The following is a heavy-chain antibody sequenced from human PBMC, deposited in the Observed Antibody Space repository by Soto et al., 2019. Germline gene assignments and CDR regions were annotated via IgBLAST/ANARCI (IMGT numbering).Heavy chain of an antibody. V-gene: IGHV1-3*01. Sequence: ASVKVSCKASGYTFTSYAMHWVRQAPGQRLEWMGWINAGNGNTKYSQKFQGRVTITRDTSASTAYMELRSLRSEDTAVYYCARRRYSSGWYYFDYWGQGTLVTVSS. J-gene: IGHJ4*02. CDR3: ARRRYSSGWYYFDY. D-gene: IGHD6-19*01. CDR1: GYTFTSYA. CDR2: INAGNGNT.